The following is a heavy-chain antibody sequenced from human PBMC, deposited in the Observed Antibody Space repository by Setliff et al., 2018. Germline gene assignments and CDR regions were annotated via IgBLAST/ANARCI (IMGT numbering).Heavy chain of an antibody. CDR3: ARVGPLTDDAFDI. D-gene: IGHD1-26*01. CDR2: IYPGDSDT. CDR1: GYSFTTYW. J-gene: IGHJ3*02. Sequence: PGESLKISCKGSGYSFTTYWIGWVRQMPGKGLEWMGIIYPGDSDTRYSPSFQGQVTISADKSNSTAYLQWSSLKASDTAIYYCARVGPLTDDAFDIWGQGTMVTVSS. V-gene: IGHV5-51*01.